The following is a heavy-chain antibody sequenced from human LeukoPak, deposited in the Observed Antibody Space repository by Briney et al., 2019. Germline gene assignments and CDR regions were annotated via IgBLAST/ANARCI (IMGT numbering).Heavy chain of an antibody. CDR1: GGSISSSSYY. V-gene: IGHV4-39*07. Sequence: PSETLSLTCTVSGGSISSSSYYWGWIRQPPGKGLEWIGSIYYSGSTYYNPSLKSRVTISVDTSKNQFSLKLSSVTAADTAVYYCARVAADEGYYYDSSGFDYWGQGTLVTVSS. J-gene: IGHJ4*02. CDR2: IYYSGST. D-gene: IGHD3-22*01. CDR3: ARVAADEGYYYDSSGFDY.